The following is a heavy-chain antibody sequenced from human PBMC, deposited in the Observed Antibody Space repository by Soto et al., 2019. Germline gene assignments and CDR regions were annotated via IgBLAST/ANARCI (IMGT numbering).Heavy chain of an antibody. CDR2: IYYSGST. V-gene: IGHV4-31*03. Sequence: TLALTCTVSGGSISSGGYYWSWIRQHPGKGLEWMGYIYYSGSTYYNPSLKSRVTISVDTSKNQFSLKLSSVTAADTAVYYCARTYTGGFGESTFDYWGQGTLVTVSS. CDR3: ARTYTGGFGESTFDY. D-gene: IGHD3-10*01. CDR1: GGSISSGGYY. J-gene: IGHJ4*02.